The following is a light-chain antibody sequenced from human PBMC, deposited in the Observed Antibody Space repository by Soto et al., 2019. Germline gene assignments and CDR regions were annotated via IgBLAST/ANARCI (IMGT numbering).Light chain of an antibody. Sequence: VLTQFPATLSLSPGERATLSCRASQSVRGNLAWYQQKPGQAPRLLIYDSSTRAAGIPLRFSGTGSGTDFTLTVTSLQSEDFAVYYCQQYGSSPPFTFGPGTKVDIK. J-gene: IGKJ3*01. V-gene: IGKV3-15*01. CDR2: DSS. CDR1: QSVRGN. CDR3: QQYGSSPPFT.